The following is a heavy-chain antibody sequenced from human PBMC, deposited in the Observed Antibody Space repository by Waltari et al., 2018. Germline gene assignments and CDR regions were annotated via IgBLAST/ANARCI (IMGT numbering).Heavy chain of an antibody. CDR2: ISASGGT. Sequence: EVPLLESGGGLVQPGGSLTLSCAASGITFSSYTMRWVRQAPAHLLQWVYTISASGGTFYADSVKGRFTVSRDSSKNTLSLQMNSLRAEDTAVYYCARGPAYYFDYWDQGTLVTVSS. CDR1: GITFSSYT. V-gene: IGHV3-23*01. J-gene: IGHJ4*02. CDR3: ARGPAYYFDY.